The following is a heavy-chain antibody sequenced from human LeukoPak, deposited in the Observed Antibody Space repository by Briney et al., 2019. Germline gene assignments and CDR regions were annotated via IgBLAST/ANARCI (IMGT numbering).Heavy chain of an antibody. J-gene: IGHJ3*02. Sequence: PSETLSLTCTVSGDSISDYYWSWIRQPPGKGLEWIGEINHSGSTNYNPSLKSRVTISVDTSKNQFSLKLSSVTAADTAVYYCARGSYGSGTPPAFDIWGQGTMVTVSS. V-gene: IGHV4-34*01. CDR1: GDSISDYY. D-gene: IGHD3-10*01. CDR3: ARGSYGSGTPPAFDI. CDR2: INHSGST.